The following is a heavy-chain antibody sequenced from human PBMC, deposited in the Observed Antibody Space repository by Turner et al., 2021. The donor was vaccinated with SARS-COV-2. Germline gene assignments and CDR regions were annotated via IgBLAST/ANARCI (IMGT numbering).Heavy chain of an antibody. CDR2: IYYSGST. J-gene: IGHJ6*02. Sequence: QLQLRESGPGLVKPSETLSFTCTVSGGPISSSSYYWAWIRQPPGKGLEWIGSIYYSGSTYYNPSLKSRVTISVDTSKNQFSLKLSSVTAADTAVYYCASQEALVPSYYYYYYGMDVWGQGTTVTVSS. V-gene: IGHV4-39*01. CDR1: GGPISSSSYY. D-gene: IGHD3-10*01. CDR3: ASQEALVPSYYYYYYGMDV.